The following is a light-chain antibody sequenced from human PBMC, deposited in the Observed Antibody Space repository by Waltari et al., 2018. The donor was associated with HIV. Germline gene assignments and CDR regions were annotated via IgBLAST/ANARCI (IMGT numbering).Light chain of an antibody. CDR3: QQYNNWPPT. J-gene: IGKJ2*01. CDR2: GAS. CDR1: QSLSNTN. V-gene: IGKV3-15*01. Sequence: EIVMTQSPATLSVSPGERATLSCRASQSLSNTNLAWYQQKPGQAPRLLIHGASTRATGIPARFSGSGSGTEFTLTISSLQSEDSAIYYCQQYNNWPPTFGQGARLEIQ.